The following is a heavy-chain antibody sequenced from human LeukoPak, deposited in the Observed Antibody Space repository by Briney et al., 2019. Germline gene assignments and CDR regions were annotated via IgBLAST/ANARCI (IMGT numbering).Heavy chain of an antibody. CDR2: IDSSDSYT. CDR3: ARHLDDSSGYHYRTMYYFDY. CDR1: GYSFTSYW. J-gene: IGHJ4*02. V-gene: IGHV5-10-1*01. D-gene: IGHD3-22*01. Sequence: GESLRISCQGSGYSFTSYWISWVRQMPGKGLEWMGRIDSSDSYTNYSPSFQGHVTISADKSISTAYLQWSSLKASDTAMYYCARHLDDSSGYHYRTMYYFDYWGQGTLVTVSS.